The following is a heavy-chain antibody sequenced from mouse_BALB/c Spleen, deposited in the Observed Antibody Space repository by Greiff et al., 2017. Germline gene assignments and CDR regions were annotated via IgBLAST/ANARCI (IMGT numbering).Heavy chain of an antibody. J-gene: IGHJ2*01. CDR1: GFTFSSFG. CDR2: ISSGSSTI. Sequence: EVQRVESGGGLVQPGGSRKLSCAASGFTFSSFGMHWVRQAPEKGLEWVAYISSGSSTIYYADTVKGRFTISRDNPKNTLFLQMTSLRSEDTAMYYCARGGYYSDYWGQGTTLTVSS. V-gene: IGHV5-17*02. CDR3: ARGGYYSDY. D-gene: IGHD1-1*02.